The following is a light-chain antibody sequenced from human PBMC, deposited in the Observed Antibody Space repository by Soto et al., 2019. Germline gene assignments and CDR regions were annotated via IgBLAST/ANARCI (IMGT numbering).Light chain of an antibody. CDR3: QHFCSSPPKYT. CDR1: QTVSSSH. Sequence: EVVLTQSPGTLSLSPGERATLSCRASQTVSSSHLAWYQQKPGQAPRLLIYGASDRATDIPDRFSGSGSGTDFTLTISRLEPEDFAVYYCQHFCSSPPKYTFGQGTKLEIK. J-gene: IGKJ2*01. V-gene: IGKV3-20*01. CDR2: GAS.